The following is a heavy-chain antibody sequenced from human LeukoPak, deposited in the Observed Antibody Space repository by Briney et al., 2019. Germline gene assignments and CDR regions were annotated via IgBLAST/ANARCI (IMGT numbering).Heavy chain of an antibody. J-gene: IGHJ3*02. D-gene: IGHD6-13*01. CDR3: ARDQAQQLNAFDI. V-gene: IGHV3-11*01. Sequence: PGGSLRLSCAASGFTFSDYYMSWIRQAPGKGLEWVSYISSSGSTIYYADSVKGRFTISRDNAKNSLYLQMNSLRAEDTAVYYCARDQAQQLNAFDIWGQGTMVTVSS. CDR2: ISSSGSTI. CDR1: GFTFSDYY.